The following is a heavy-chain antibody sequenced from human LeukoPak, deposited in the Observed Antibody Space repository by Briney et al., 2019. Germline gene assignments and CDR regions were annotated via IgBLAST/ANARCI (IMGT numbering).Heavy chain of an antibody. J-gene: IGHJ4*02. CDR1: GYTFTSYD. Sequence: ASVKVSRKASGYTFTSYDINWVGQATGQGLEWMGGINPNSVNTDYAQEFQGRGPITRNTTISTDYMKLSSLRSDDTAVYYSAGDQSYCSSTSCPGAPDYWGQGTLVTVSS. CDR2: INPNSVNT. D-gene: IGHD2-2*01. V-gene: IGHV1-8*03. CDR3: AGDQSYCSSTSCPGAPDY.